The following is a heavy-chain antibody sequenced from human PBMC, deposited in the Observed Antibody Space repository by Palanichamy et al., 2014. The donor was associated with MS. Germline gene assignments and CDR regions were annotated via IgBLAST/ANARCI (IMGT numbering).Heavy chain of an antibody. CDR1: GYTFTSYG. V-gene: IGHV1-18*01. CDR3: ARFMKDTENPHVYYYYGMDV. J-gene: IGHJ6*02. D-gene: IGHD5-18*01. Sequence: QVQLVQSGAEVKKPGASVKVSCKASGYTFTSYGISWVRQAPGQGLEWMGWISAYNGNTNYAQKLQGRVTMTTDTSTSTAYMELRSLRSDDTAVYYCARFMKDTENPHVYYYYGMDVWGQGTTVTVSS. CDR2: ISAYNGNT.